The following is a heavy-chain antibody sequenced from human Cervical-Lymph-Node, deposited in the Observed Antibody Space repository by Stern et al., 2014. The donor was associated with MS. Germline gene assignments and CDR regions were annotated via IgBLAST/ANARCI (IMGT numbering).Heavy chain of an antibody. CDR3: ARGDSSTWRDYGMDV. CDR2: FSAYTGNT. D-gene: IGHD6-13*01. J-gene: IGHJ6*02. CDR1: GNTLSSFW. V-gene: IGHV1-18*01. Sequence: QVQLVQSGPEVKKPGASLKVSCKTSGNTLSSFWIIWVRQAPGQGPEWMGWFSAYTGNTNYAPRFKGRVTFTADTSTRTAYMALRSLTSDDTAIYYCARGDSSTWRDYGMDVWGQGTTVIVSS.